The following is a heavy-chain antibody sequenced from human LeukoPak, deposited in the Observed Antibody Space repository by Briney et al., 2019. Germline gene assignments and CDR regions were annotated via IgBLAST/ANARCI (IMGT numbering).Heavy chain of an antibody. V-gene: IGHV3-23*01. CDR1: GFTFSSYA. CDR3: AKDRQATVDLDY. J-gene: IGHJ4*02. D-gene: IGHD4-17*01. CDR2: ISGSGGST. Sequence: GGSLRLSCAASGFTFSSYAMSWVRQAPGKGLEWVSAISGSGGSTYYADSVKGRFTISRDNSKNTLYLQLNSLRAEDTAVYYCAKDRQATVDLDYWGQGTLVTVSS.